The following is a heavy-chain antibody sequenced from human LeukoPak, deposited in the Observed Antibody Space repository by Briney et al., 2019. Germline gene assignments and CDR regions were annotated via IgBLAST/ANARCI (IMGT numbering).Heavy chain of an antibody. CDR2: ISSSSSYI. D-gene: IGHD1-26*01. J-gene: IGHJ4*02. Sequence: TGGSLRLSCAASGFTFSSYAMSWVRQAPGKGLEWVSSISSSSSYIYYADSVKGRFTISRDNAKNSLYLQMNSLRAEDTAVYYCARDVGADYFDYWGQGTLVTVSS. V-gene: IGHV3-21*01. CDR3: ARDVGADYFDY. CDR1: GFTFSSYA.